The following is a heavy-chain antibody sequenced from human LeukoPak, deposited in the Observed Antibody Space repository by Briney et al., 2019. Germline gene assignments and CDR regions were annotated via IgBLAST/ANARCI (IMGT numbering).Heavy chain of an antibody. D-gene: IGHD6-13*01. V-gene: IGHV3-53*01. CDR3: VRDKEDSSLYAFDI. Sequence: GGSLRLSCAASGFTLSSKYMSWVRQAPGKGLEWVSVIYRGGDTHFSDSVKGRFTISRDNSKNTLYRQMNSLRAEDTAVYYCVRDKEDSSLYAFDIWGQGTMVTVSS. CDR1: GFTLSSKY. J-gene: IGHJ3*02. CDR2: IYRGGDT.